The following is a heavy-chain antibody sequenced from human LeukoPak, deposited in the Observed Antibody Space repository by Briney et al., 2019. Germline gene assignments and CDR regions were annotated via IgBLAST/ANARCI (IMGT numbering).Heavy chain of an antibody. V-gene: IGHV1-24*01. J-gene: IGHJ4*02. D-gene: IGHD6-6*01. CDR3: GAGYSSSLQIDY. Sequence: ASVKVSCKVSGYTLTELSMHWVQQAPGKGLGWMGGFDPEDGETIYAQKFQGRVTMTEDTSTDTAYMELSSLRSEDTAVYYCGAGYSSSLQIDYWGQGTLVTVSS. CDR2: FDPEDGET. CDR1: GYTLTELS.